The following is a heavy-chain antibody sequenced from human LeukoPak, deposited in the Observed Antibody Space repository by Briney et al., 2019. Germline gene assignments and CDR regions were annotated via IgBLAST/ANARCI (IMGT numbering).Heavy chain of an antibody. CDR3: ARLSGTYYYDSSGYYWDY. Sequence: SETLSLTCTVSGGSISSGGYYWSWIRQHPGKGLEWIGYIYYSGSTYYNPSLKSRVTISVDTSKNQFSLKLSSVTAADTAVYYCARLSGTYYYDSSGYYWDYWGQGTLVTVSS. V-gene: IGHV4-31*03. J-gene: IGHJ4*02. CDR2: IYYSGST. CDR1: GGSISSGGYY. D-gene: IGHD3-22*01.